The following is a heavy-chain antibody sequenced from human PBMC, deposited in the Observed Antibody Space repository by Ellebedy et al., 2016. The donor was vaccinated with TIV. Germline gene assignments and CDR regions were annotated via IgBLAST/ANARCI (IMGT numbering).Heavy chain of an antibody. V-gene: IGHV4-59*01. CDR1: GGSISSYY. Sequence: SETLSLTXTVSGGSISSYYWSWIRQLPGKGLEWIGYIYYSGSTNYHPSLKSRVTISVDTSKNQFSLKLSSVTPAATAVYYCARLPLSGVHCGGYCYYFDYWGQGTLVTVSS. CDR2: IYYSGST. D-gene: IGHD2-21*01. J-gene: IGHJ4*02. CDR3: ARLPLSGVHCGGYCYYFDY.